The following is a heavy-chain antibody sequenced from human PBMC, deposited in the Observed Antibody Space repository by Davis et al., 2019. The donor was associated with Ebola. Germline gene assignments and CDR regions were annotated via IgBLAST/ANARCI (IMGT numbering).Heavy chain of an antibody. J-gene: IGHJ4*02. CDR3: ARGWLRSAFDQ. CDR2: TYYSSKWYT. CDR1: GDSVSGSSGA. D-gene: IGHD5-12*01. Sequence: HSQTLSLTCAISGDSVSGSSGAWNWIRQSPSRGLKWLGRTYYSSKWYTDSTLSVKSRITISADTAKNQLSLHLDSVTPEDTAVYYCARGWLRSAFDQWGQGTLVTVSS. V-gene: IGHV6-1*01.